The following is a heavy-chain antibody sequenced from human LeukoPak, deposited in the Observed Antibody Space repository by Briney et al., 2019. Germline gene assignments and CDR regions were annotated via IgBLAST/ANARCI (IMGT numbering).Heavy chain of an antibody. Sequence: PGGSLRLSCAASGFTFSSYSMNWVRQAPGKGLEWVGRIKSKADGGTTHYAAPVKGRFTISRDDSKNTLYLQMNSLKTEDTAVYYCTTDAAILSWFGELVTYWGQGTLVTVSS. V-gene: IGHV3-15*01. J-gene: IGHJ4*02. CDR2: IKSKADGGTT. CDR1: GFTFSSYS. D-gene: IGHD3-10*01. CDR3: TTDAAILSWFGELVTY.